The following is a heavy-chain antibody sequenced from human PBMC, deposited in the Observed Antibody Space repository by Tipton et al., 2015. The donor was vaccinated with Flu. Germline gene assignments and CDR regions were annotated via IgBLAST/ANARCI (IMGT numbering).Heavy chain of an antibody. V-gene: IGHV3-23*01. J-gene: IGHJ4*02. D-gene: IGHD3-3*01. Sequence: SLRLSCAASGFTFSSYAMTWVRQAPGKGLEWVSSISDTSRTTYYADSVKGRFTISRDNSKNTLYLQMNSLRAEDTAVYFCAKASVTVYGVVPLDYWGQGTLVTVSS. CDR3: AKASVTVYGVVPLDY. CDR1: GFTFSSYA. CDR2: ISDTSRTT.